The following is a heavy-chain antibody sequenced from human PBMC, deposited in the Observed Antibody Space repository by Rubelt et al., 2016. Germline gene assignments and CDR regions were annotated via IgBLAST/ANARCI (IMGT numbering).Heavy chain of an antibody. V-gene: IGHV4-59*12. CDR2: IYHSGNT. D-gene: IGHD4-11*01. J-gene: IGHJ4*02. CDR1: GASISSYY. Sequence: QVQLQESGPGLVKPSETLSLTCTVSGASISSYYWTWIRQPPGKRLEWIGSIYHSGNTNYNPSLKNRVTMSVDTSKSQFSLGLTSVTAADTAVYYCARVPTTVTTYEPHDYWGRGTLVTVSS. CDR3: ARVPTTVTTYEPHDY.